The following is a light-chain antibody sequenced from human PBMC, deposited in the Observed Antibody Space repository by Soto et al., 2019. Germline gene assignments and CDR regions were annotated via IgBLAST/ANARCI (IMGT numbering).Light chain of an antibody. V-gene: IGKV1-33*01. Sequence: DIQMTQSPSSLSASVGDRVTITCQASQDISNYLNWYQQKPGKAPKLLIYDASNLETGVPSRFSGSGSGTDFTFTISSLQPEDIATYYGQQYESFGGGTKVEIK. CDR2: DAS. CDR3: QQYES. CDR1: QDISNY. J-gene: IGKJ4*01.